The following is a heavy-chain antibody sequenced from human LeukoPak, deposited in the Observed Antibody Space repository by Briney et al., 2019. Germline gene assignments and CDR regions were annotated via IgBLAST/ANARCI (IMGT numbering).Heavy chain of an antibody. CDR1: GFTLSNFW. Sequence: PGGFLRLSCAASGFTLSNFWMTWVRQSPGKGLEWVAIIKYDGSVKYYVDSVKGRFTISRDNANNSLYLQMSSLRAEDTAVYYCARGGHRQKEFWGQGTLVTVSS. CDR3: ARGGHRQKEF. V-gene: IGHV3-7*01. CDR2: IKYDGSVK. J-gene: IGHJ4*02. D-gene: IGHD3-10*01.